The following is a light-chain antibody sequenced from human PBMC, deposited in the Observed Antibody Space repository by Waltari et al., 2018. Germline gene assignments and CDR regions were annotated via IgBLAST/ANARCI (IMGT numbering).Light chain of an antibody. CDR3: QHSYRPPYI. CDR2: TAS. CDR1: QSISRV. V-gene: IGKV1-39*01. Sequence: DIQMTQSPSPLSASVGDSVTITCRAGQSISRVLNWYQQKPGEAPKLLIYTASSLQSGVPSRFSGSGSGTDFTLTISSLQPEDFATYYCQHSYRPPYIFGQGTKLEIK. J-gene: IGKJ2*01.